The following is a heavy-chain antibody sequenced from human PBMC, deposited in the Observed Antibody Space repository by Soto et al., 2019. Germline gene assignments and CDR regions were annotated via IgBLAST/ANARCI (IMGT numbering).Heavy chain of an antibody. CDR2: IYYSGST. D-gene: IGHD6-19*01. J-gene: IGHJ3*02. Sequence: SETLSLTCTVSGGSISSGDYYWSWIRQPPGKGLEWIGYIYYSGSTYYNPSLKSRVTISVDTSKNQFSLKLSSVTAADTAVYYCARGGQWPQYAFDIWGQGTMVTVSS. CDR1: GGSISSGDYY. CDR3: ARGGQWPQYAFDI. V-gene: IGHV4-30-4*01.